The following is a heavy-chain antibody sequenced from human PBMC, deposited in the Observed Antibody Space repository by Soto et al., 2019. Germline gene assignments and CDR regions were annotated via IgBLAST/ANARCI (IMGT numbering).Heavy chain of an antibody. V-gene: IGHV3-23*01. D-gene: IGHD2-2*01. Sequence: GGSLRLSCAASGFTFSSYAMSWVRQAPGKGLEWVSAISGSGGSTYYADSVKGRFTISRDNSKNTLYLQMNSLRAEDTAVYYCAKDLETYFSSTSPGSAFDIWGQGTMVTVSS. J-gene: IGHJ3*02. CDR3: AKDLETYFSSTSPGSAFDI. CDR1: GFTFSSYA. CDR2: ISGSGGST.